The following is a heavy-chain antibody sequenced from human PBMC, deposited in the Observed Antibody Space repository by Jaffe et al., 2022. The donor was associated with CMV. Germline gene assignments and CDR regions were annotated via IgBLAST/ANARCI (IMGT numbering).Heavy chain of an antibody. CDR2: MNPNSGNT. CDR3: ARVRITMVRGVMRKDHPMDV. CDR1: GYTFTSYD. Sequence: QVQLVQSGAEVKKPGASVKVSCKASGYTFTSYDINWVRQATGQGLEWMGWMNPNSGNTGYAQKFQGRVTMTRNTSISTAYMELSSLRSEDTAVYYCARVRITMVRGVMRKDHPMDVWGQGTTVTVSS. J-gene: IGHJ6*02. D-gene: IGHD3-10*01. V-gene: IGHV1-8*01.